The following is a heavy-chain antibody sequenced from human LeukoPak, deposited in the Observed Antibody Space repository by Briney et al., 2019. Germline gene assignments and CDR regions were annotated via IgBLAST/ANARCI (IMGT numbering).Heavy chain of an antibody. Sequence: PGGSLRLSCAASGFTVSSNHMSWVRQAPGKGLEWVSVIYSGGSTFYADSVKGRFTISRDTSKNTLYLQMNSLRTEDTAVYYCARGGLYVNTAMIRHWYFHVWGRGTLVTVSS. V-gene: IGHV3-53*01. CDR2: IYSGGST. CDR3: ARGGLYVNTAMIRHWYFHV. D-gene: IGHD5-18*01. CDR1: GFTVSSNH. J-gene: IGHJ2*01.